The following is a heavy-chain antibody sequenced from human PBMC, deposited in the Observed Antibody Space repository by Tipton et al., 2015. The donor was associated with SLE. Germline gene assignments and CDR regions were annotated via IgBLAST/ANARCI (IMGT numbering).Heavy chain of an antibody. CDR1: GGSISSGSYY. CDR3: ARDESSSWPYYYGMDV. J-gene: IGHJ6*02. V-gene: IGHV4-61*01. CDR2: IYYSGST. Sequence: TLSLTCSVSGGSISSGSYYWSWIRQPPGKGLEWIGYIYYSGSTNYNPSLKSRVTISVDTSKNQFSLKLSSVTAADTAVYYCARDESSSWPYYYGMDVWGQGTTVTVSS. D-gene: IGHD6-13*01.